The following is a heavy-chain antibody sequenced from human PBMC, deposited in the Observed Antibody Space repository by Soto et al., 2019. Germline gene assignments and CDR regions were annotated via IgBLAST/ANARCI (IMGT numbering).Heavy chain of an antibody. CDR2: ISGSGGST. V-gene: IGHV3-23*01. D-gene: IGHD1-26*01. CDR3: AKGGEWELRGMDV. J-gene: IGHJ6*02. Sequence: EVQLLESGGGLVQPGGSLRLSCAASGFTFSSYAMSWVRQAPGKGREWVSAISGSGGSTYYADSVKGRFTISRDNSKNTLYLQMNSLRAEDTAVYYCAKGGEWELRGMDVWGQGTTVTVSS. CDR1: GFTFSSYA.